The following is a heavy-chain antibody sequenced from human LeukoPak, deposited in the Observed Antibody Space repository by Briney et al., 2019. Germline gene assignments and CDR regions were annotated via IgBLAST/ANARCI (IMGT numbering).Heavy chain of an antibody. Sequence: SETLSLTCTVSGGSISSSRYYWGWIRQPPGKGLEWIGSVYYSGSTYYNPSLKSRVTISVDTSKNQFSLKLSSVTAADTAVYYCARTNRYVENFDYWGQGSLVTVSS. CDR3: ARTNRYVENFDY. V-gene: IGHV4-39*01. J-gene: IGHJ4*02. CDR2: VYYSGST. CDR1: GGSISSSRYY. D-gene: IGHD5-24*01.